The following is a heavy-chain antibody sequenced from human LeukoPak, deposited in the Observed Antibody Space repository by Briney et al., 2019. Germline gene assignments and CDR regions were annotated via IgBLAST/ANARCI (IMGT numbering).Heavy chain of an antibody. CDR3: ATAGDSSGYYGY. V-gene: IGHV1-69*05. Sequence: SVKVSCKASGYTFTSYGISWVRQAPGQGLEWMGGIIPIFGTANYAQKFQGRVTITTDGSTSTAYMELSSLRSEDTAVYYCATAGDSSGYYGYWGQGTLVTVSS. CDR1: GYTFTSYG. CDR2: IIPIFGTA. D-gene: IGHD3-22*01. J-gene: IGHJ4*02.